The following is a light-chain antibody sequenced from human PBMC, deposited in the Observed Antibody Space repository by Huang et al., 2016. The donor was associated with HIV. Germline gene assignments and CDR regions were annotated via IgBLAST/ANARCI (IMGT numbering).Light chain of an antibody. CDR3: QQRGAWPLT. Sequence: DIVLTQSPATLSLSPGQRATLSCRASQNINNYLVWYQQKPGQAPRLLISDSSNRATGIPARFSGSGSGTDFTLTINTLEPEDVAVYYCQQRGAWPLTFGGGTKVEIK. J-gene: IGKJ4*01. CDR1: QNINNY. V-gene: IGKV3-11*01. CDR2: DSS.